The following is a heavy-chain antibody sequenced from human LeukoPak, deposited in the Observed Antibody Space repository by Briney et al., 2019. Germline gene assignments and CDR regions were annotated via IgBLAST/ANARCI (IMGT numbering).Heavy chain of an antibody. V-gene: IGHV4-34*01. Sequence: PSETLSLTCAVYGGSFSGYYWSWLRQPPGKGLEWIGEINHSGSTNYNPSLKSRVTISVDTSKNQFPLKLSSVTAADTAVYYCARGPRRITMVRGVMDFDYWGQGTLVTVSS. D-gene: IGHD3-10*01. CDR1: GGSFSGYY. CDR2: INHSGST. J-gene: IGHJ4*02. CDR3: ARGPRRITMVRGVMDFDY.